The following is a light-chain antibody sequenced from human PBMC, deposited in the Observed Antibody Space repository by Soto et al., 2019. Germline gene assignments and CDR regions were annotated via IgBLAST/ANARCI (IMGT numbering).Light chain of an antibody. CDR2: KAS. J-gene: IGKJ1*01. Sequence: DIQVTQSPSTLSASVGDRVTITCRASQTISSWLAWYQQKPGMAPKLLIYKASTLQSGVPSRFSGSGSGTDFTLTISSLQPEDFATYYCLQDYNYPWTFGQGTKVEIK. V-gene: IGKV1-5*03. CDR3: LQDYNYPWT. CDR1: QTISSW.